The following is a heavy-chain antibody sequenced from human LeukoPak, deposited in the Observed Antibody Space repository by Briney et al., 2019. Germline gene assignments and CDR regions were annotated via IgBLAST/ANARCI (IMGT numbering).Heavy chain of an antibody. CDR3: ARGIVIVPAATDY. Sequence: ASVKVSCKASGYTFTGYYMLWVRQAPGQGLEWMGWINPNSGGTNYAQKFQGRVTMTRDTSISTAYMELSRLRSDDTAVYYCARGIVIVPAATDYWGQGTLVTVSS. J-gene: IGHJ4*02. D-gene: IGHD2-2*01. CDR1: GYTFTGYY. V-gene: IGHV1-2*02. CDR2: INPNSGGT.